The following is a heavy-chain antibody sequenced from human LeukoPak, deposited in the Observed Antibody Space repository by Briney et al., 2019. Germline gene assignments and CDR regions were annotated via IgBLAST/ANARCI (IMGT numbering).Heavy chain of an antibody. V-gene: IGHV3-21*01. CDR2: FTSMSRTI. Sequence: PGGSLRLSCAASGFTFSSYAMTWVRQAPGKGLEWVSSFTSMSRTIYYGDSVKGRFTISRDDAKKSLYLQMNSLRVEDTAIYYCARQSSGIAATDKIDYWGQGTLVTVSS. J-gene: IGHJ4*02. CDR1: GFTFSSYA. CDR3: ARQSSGIAATDKIDY. D-gene: IGHD6-13*01.